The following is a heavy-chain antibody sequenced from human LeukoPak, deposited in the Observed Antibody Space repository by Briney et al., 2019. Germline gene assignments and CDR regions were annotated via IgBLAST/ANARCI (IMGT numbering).Heavy chain of an antibody. D-gene: IGHD5-18*01. CDR2: ISSDGSSS. J-gene: IGHJ4*02. CDR3: ARSSGYGYDY. CDR1: GFTFSSSW. V-gene: IGHV3-74*01. Sequence: GGSLRLSCEASGFTFSSSWMHWVRQAPGKGLVWVSRISSDGSSSSYADSVKGRFTISRDSAKNTLSLQMNSLRAEDTAVYYCARSSGYGYDYWGQGTLVTVSS.